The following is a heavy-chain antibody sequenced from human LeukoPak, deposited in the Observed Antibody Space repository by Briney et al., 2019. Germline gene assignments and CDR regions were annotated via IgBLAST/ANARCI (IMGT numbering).Heavy chain of an antibody. CDR3: AKVRAALDYYFDY. J-gene: IGHJ4*02. V-gene: IGHV3-9*01. D-gene: IGHD6-6*01. CDR2: ISWNSGSI. CDR1: GFTFDDYA. Sequence: PGRSLRLSCAASGFTFDDYAMHWVRQAPGKGLEWVSGISWNSGSIGYADSVKGRFTISRDSAKNSLYLQMNSLRAEDTALYYCAKVRAALDYYFDYWGQGTLVTVSS.